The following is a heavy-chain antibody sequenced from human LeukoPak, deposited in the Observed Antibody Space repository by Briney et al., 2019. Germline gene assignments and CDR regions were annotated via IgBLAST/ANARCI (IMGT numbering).Heavy chain of an antibody. D-gene: IGHD2-2*01. Sequence: SETLSLTCTVSGGSISSYYWSWIRQPAGKGLEWIGRIYTSGSTNYNPSLKSRVTMSVDTSKNQFSLKLSSVTAADTAVYYCAREIGYCSSISCPEQQLVRHDAFDIWGQGTMVTVSS. V-gene: IGHV4-4*07. J-gene: IGHJ3*02. CDR1: GGSISSYY. CDR2: IYTSGST. CDR3: AREIGYCSSISCPEQQLVRHDAFDI.